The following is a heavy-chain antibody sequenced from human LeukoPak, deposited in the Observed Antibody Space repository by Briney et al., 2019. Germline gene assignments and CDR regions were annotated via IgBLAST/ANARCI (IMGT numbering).Heavy chain of an antibody. CDR3: QSRFLEWLLDY. Sequence: SETLSLTRTVSGGSISSNNYFWGWIRQPPGKGLEWIGSIYDSGSTYYNPSLKSRVTISVDTSKNQFSLKLNSVTAADTAMYYCQSRFLEWLLDYWGQGTLATVSS. V-gene: IGHV4-39*01. J-gene: IGHJ4*02. CDR2: IYDSGST. D-gene: IGHD3-3*01. CDR1: GGSISSNNYF.